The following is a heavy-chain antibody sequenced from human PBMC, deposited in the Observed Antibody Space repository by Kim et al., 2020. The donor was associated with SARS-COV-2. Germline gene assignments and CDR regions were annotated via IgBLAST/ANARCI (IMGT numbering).Heavy chain of an antibody. Sequence: SETLSLICAVTGAAITSSNWWSWVRQPPGKGLEWIGEISPSGSTNYSPSLKSRLTLSIDKSKNLFSLALNSVTAADTAVYYCAIAVISPWTLRVRFDPLG. CDR2: ISPSGST. J-gene: IGHJ5*02. CDR1: GAAITSSNW. D-gene: IGHD3-16*02. V-gene: IGHV4-4*02. CDR3: AIAVISPWTLRVRFDP.